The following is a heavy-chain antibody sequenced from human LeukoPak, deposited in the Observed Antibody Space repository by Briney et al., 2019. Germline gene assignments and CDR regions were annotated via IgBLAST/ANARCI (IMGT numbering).Heavy chain of an antibody. CDR1: GFTFVSYA. V-gene: IGHV3-23*01. Sequence: GGSLRLSCATSGFTFVSYAMAWVRQPPGGGLEWVSAISAGDGATYYTDSVKGRFTISRDNSKSTLYLQMNKMGVEDTAVYYCAQNWNLDRWGQGALVTVSS. D-gene: IGHD1-1*01. J-gene: IGHJ5*02. CDR2: ISAGDGAT. CDR3: AQNWNLDR.